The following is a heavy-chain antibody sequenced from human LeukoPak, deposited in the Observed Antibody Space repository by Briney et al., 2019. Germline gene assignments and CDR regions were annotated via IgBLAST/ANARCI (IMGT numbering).Heavy chain of an antibody. J-gene: IGHJ6*02. Sequence: PGGSLTLSCAASGFPFSRYGMSWVRQAPGKGLEWVSDISASGGSTAYADSVKGRFTVSRDNSNNTMYLQVNSLRAKDTALYYCAKNSRSRSWNYHYGMDVWGQGTTVLVSS. CDR2: ISASGGST. CDR1: GFPFSRYG. V-gene: IGHV3-23*01. CDR3: AKNSRSRSWNYHYGMDV. D-gene: IGHD6-13*01.